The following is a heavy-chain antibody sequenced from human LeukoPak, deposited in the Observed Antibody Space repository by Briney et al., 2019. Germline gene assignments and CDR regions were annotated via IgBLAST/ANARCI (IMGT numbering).Heavy chain of an antibody. CDR1: GYSFTSSW. Sequence: GESLKISCQGSGYSFTSSWIGWVRQMPGEGLEWMGIIYPGDSDTRYGLSFQGQVTISADKSISTAYLQWSSLKASDTAMYYCAATKRGLWPWYFDVWGRGTLVTVSS. D-gene: IGHD5-18*01. CDR3: AATKRGLWPWYFDV. J-gene: IGHJ2*01. CDR2: IYPGDSDT. V-gene: IGHV5-51*01.